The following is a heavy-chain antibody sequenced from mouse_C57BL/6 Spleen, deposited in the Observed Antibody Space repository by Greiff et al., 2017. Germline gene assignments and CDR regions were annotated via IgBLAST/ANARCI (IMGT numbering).Heavy chain of an antibody. V-gene: IGHV1-64*01. Sequence: VQLQQPGAELVKPGASVKLSCKASGYTFTSYWMHWVKQRPGQGLEWIGMIHPNSGSTNYNEKFKSKATLTVDKSSSTAYMQLSSLTSEDSAVYYCARDDGYYYYFDYWGQGTTLTVSS. D-gene: IGHD2-3*01. CDR3: ARDDGYYYYFDY. CDR1: GYTFTSYW. CDR2: IHPNSGST. J-gene: IGHJ2*01.